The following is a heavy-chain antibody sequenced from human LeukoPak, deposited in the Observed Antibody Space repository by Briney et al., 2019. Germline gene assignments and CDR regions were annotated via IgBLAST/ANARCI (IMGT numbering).Heavy chain of an antibody. CDR2: ISSSGSTI. J-gene: IGHJ6*02. CDR3: ARDRLGSWSGYPSSGMDV. Sequence: GGSLRLSCAASGFTFSSYEMNWVRQAPGKGLEWVSYISSSGSTIYYADSVKGRFTISRDNAKNSLYLQMNSLRAEDTAVYYCARDRLGSWSGYPSSGMDVWGQGTTVTVSS. D-gene: IGHD3-3*01. V-gene: IGHV3-48*03. CDR1: GFTFSSYE.